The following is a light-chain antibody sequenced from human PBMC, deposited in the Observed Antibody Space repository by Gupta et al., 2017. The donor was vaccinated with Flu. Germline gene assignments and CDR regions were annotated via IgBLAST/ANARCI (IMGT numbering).Light chain of an antibody. J-gene: IGKJ4*01. CDR1: QSLLHRSGYHY. V-gene: IGKV2-28*01. Sequence: DIVMTHSPLSLPVTPGEPASISCRSSQSLLHRSGYHYLDWYMQKPVQSPQLLFYLGSTRAFGVPERFSDSGSGTDFTLKISSVEAEDVGIYYCMQDLQDPGTFGGGTKVEIK. CDR2: LGS. CDR3: MQDLQDPGT.